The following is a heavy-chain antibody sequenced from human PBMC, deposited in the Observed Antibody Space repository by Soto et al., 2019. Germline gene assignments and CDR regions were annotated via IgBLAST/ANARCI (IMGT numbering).Heavy chain of an antibody. CDR2: ISNDGSDK. Sequence: QVQLVESGGGVVQPGRSLRLSCAASGFTFNNYGIHWVRQAPGKGLEWVAAISNDGSDKYYGDSVKGRLAISRDNSRNTVYLQMNSLRTEDTAMYYCAKDQALAASHRIDWGQGTMVTVSS. CDR3: AKDQALAASHRID. J-gene: IGHJ3*01. V-gene: IGHV3-30*18. D-gene: IGHD2-15*01. CDR1: GFTFNNYG.